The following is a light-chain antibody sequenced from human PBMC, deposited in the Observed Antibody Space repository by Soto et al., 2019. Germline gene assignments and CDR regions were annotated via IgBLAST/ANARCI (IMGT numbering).Light chain of an antibody. J-gene: IGLJ3*02. CDR3: QSYDSSLSGWV. CDR2: GNN. V-gene: IGLV1-40*01. Sequence: QSVLTQPPSVSGAPGQRVTISCTGSSSNIGAGYEVHWYQQLPGTAPKLLIYGNNNRPSGVPDRFSGSKSATSDSLAITGLQAEDEADYYCQSYDSSLSGWVFGGGTKLTVL. CDR1: SSNIGAGYE.